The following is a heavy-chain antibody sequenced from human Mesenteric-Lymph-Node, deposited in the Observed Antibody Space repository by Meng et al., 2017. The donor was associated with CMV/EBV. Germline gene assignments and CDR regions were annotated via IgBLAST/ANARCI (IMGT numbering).Heavy chain of an antibody. CDR3: ATSRTLDY. CDR2: INPNSGGT. J-gene: IGHJ4*02. Sequence: ASVKVSCKTSGYTFTVYYMYWVRQAPGQGLEWMGWINPNSGGTNYAQKFQGRVTMTRDTSISTAYMELNSLRVEDTAVYYCATSRTLDYWGQGTLVTVSS. CDR1: GYTFTVYY. V-gene: IGHV1-2*02.